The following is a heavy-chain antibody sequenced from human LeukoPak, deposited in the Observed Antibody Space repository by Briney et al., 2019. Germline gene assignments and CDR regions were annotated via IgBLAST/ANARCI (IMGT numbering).Heavy chain of an antibody. D-gene: IGHD4-11*01. V-gene: IGHV1-69*05. J-gene: IGHJ6*03. CDR3: VRDSSLFDYNYYYYYMDV. CDR1: GGTFSSYA. CDR2: IIPIFGTA. Sequence: SVKVSCKASGGTFSSYAISWVRQAPGQGLEWMGGIIPIFGTANYAQKFQGRVTITTDESTSTAYMELSSLRSEDTAVYYCVRDSSLFDYNYYYYYMDVWGKGTTVTVSS.